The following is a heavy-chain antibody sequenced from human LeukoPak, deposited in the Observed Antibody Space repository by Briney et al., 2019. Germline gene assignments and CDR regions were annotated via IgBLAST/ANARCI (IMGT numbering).Heavy chain of an antibody. J-gene: IGHJ6*02. CDR1: GFTFSNSA. CDR3: AKDLGGKPYYYYGMDV. Sequence: PGGSLRLSCAASGFTFSNSAMTWVRQAPGKGLEWVSAISGGGGGTFYADSVKGRFTISRDNSRNTLFLQMNSLSAEDTAVYYCAKDLGGKPYYYYGMDVWGQGTTVTVSS. V-gene: IGHV3-23*01. CDR2: ISGGGGGT.